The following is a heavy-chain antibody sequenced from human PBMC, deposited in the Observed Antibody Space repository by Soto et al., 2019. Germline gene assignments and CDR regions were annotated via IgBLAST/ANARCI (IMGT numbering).Heavy chain of an antibody. Sequence: QVQLVQSGAEVKKPGASVKVSCKASGYTFTNYYMHWVRQAPGQGLEWMGIINPSGGSTRYAQKIRGRGTMTRDTSTSTVYMELSGLRSEATAVYYCARDRADYCRGDCPNAYWGQGTLVTVSS. D-gene: IGHD2-21*02. CDR3: ARDRADYCRGDCPNAY. CDR1: GYTFTNYY. J-gene: IGHJ4*02. CDR2: INPSGGST. V-gene: IGHV1-46*01.